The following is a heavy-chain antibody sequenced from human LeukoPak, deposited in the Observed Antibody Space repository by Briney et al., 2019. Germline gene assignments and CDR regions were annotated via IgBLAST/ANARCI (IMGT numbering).Heavy chain of an antibody. CDR2: ISSSSSYI. D-gene: IGHD5-18*01. Sequence: GGSLRLSCAASGFTFSSYNMNWVRQAPGKGLEWVSSISSSSSYIYYADSVKGRFTISRDNAKNSLYLQMNSLRAEDTAVYYCARDTARYYYYMDVWGKGTTVTVSS. CDR1: GFTFSSYN. J-gene: IGHJ6*03. V-gene: IGHV3-21*01. CDR3: ARDTARYYYYMDV.